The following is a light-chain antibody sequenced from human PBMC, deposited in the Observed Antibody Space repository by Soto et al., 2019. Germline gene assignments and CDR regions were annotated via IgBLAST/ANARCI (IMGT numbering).Light chain of an antibody. CDR2: DVS. CDR3: SSYKSSSTLV. J-gene: IGLJ2*01. CDR1: SSDVGGYNC. V-gene: IGLV2-14*01. Sequence: QSVLTQPASVSGSPGQSITISCTGTSSDVGGYNCVSWYQQHPGKAPKLMIYDVSNRPSGVSNRFSGSKSGNTASLTISGLQADDEADYYSSSYKSSSTLVFRGGTKVNVL.